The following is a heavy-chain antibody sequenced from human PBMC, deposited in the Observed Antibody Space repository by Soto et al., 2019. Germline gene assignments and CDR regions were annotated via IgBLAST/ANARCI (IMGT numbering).Heavy chain of an antibody. Sequence: SENLALTCTVSGSSISRGGYSWSWIRQHPGKGLEWIGYIYYSGSTYYNPSLKSRVTISVDTSKNQFSLKLSSVTAADTAVYYCARDHHGDYDYWGQGTLVTVSS. V-gene: IGHV4-31*03. D-gene: IGHD4-17*01. CDR2: IYYSGST. J-gene: IGHJ4*02. CDR1: GSSISRGGYS. CDR3: ARDHHGDYDY.